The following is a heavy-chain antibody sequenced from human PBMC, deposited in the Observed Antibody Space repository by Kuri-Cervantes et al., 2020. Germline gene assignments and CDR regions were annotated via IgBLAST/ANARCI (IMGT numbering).Heavy chain of an antibody. CDR2: IWYDGSNK. J-gene: IGHJ4*02. V-gene: IGHV3-30*02. CDR1: GFTFSSYG. CDR3: AKDGYITMIVVVTMIDY. D-gene: IGHD3-22*01. Sequence: GGSLRLSCAASGFTFSSYGVHWVRQAPGKGLEWVALIWYDGSNKYYAESVKGRFTISRDNSKNTLYLQMNSLRAEDTAVYYCAKDGYITMIVVVTMIDYWGQGTLVTVSS.